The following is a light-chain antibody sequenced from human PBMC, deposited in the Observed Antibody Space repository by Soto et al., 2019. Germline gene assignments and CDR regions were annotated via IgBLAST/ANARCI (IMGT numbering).Light chain of an antibody. Sequence: DIQMTQSPSSLSASVGDRVTITCQASQDISNYLNWYQQKPGKGPELLIYDASNLETGVPSRFSGSGSGTDFTFTSNSLQPEDFATYYCQQYESLPPTFGQGTRLEIK. J-gene: IGKJ5*01. CDR2: DAS. CDR3: QQYESLPPT. CDR1: QDISNY. V-gene: IGKV1-33*01.